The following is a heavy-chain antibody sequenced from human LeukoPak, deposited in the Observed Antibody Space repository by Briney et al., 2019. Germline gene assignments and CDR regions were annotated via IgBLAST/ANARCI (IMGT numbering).Heavy chain of an antibody. CDR1: GFTFSSYA. J-gene: IGHJ4*02. Sequence: PGGSLRLSCAASGFTFSSYAMSWVRQAPGKGLEWVSAISGSGGSTYYADSVKGRFTISRDNSKNTLYLQMNSLRAEDTAVYYCAKDVHRMVRGLGGFDYWGQGTLVTVSS. V-gene: IGHV3-23*01. CDR2: ISGSGGST. CDR3: AKDVHRMVRGLGGFDY. D-gene: IGHD3-10*01.